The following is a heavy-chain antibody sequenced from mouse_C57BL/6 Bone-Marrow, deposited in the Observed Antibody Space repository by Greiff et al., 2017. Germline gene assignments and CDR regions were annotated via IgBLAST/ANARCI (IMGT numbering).Heavy chain of an antibody. J-gene: IGHJ4*01. V-gene: IGHV1-55*01. Sequence: QVQLQQPGAELVKPGASVKMSCKASGYTFTSYWITWVQQRPGQGLAWIGDIYPGSGSTNYNEKFKSKATLTVDTSSSTAYMQLSSLTSEDSAVYYCARRYYYGSSYAMDYWGQGTAVTVSS. D-gene: IGHD1-1*01. CDR1: GYTFTSYW. CDR2: IYPGSGST. CDR3: ARRYYYGSSYAMDY.